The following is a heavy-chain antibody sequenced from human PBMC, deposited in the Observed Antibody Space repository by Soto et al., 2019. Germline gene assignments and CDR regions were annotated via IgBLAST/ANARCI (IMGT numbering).Heavy chain of an antibody. CDR2: IIPIFGTA. D-gene: IGHD1-20*01. CDR1: GGTFSSYA. CDR3: AISLTGTTRRAGDY. V-gene: IGHV1-69*06. J-gene: IGHJ4*02. Sequence: SVKVSCKASGGTFSSYAISWVRQAPGQGLEWMGGIIPIFGTANYAQKFQGRVTITSDKSTSTAYMELSSLRSEDTAVYYCAISLTGTTRRAGDYWGQGTLVTVSS.